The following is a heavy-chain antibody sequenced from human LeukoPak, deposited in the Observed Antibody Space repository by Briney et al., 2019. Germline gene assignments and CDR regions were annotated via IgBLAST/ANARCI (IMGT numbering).Heavy chain of an antibody. CDR3: AREESSGDYRTADY. CDR1: GFTISNNG. J-gene: IGHJ4*02. D-gene: IGHD6-19*01. V-gene: IGHV3-30*03. CDR2: VTYGEGDK. Sequence: PGGSLRLSCAVSGFTISNNGMHWVRQAPGKGLEWVGGVTYGEGDKYYADSVKGRFTISRDNSKNTLYLQMNSLRVEDTALYYCAREESSGDYRTADYWGQGTLVTVSS.